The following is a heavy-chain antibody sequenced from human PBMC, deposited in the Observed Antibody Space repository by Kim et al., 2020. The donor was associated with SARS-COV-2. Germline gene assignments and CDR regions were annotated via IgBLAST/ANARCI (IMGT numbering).Heavy chain of an antibody. J-gene: IGHJ3*02. D-gene: IGHD2-15*01. CDR3: ARPPWHSSAVNAFDI. V-gene: IGHV1-69*13. CDR2: IIPIFGIE. CDR1: GGTFSSYA. Sequence: SVEVSCKASGGTFSSYAINWLRQAPGQGLEWMGKIIPIFGIENYAQKFQGRVTMTADESTSTAYLELSSLRSEDTGVYYCARPPWHSSAVNAFDIWGQGTMVTVS.